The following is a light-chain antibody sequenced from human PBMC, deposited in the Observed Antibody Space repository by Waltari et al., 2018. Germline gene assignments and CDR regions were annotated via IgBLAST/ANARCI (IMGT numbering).Light chain of an antibody. CDR2: RAS. CDR3: HQYNNWPPNT. CDR1: QSVTTN. V-gene: IGKV3-15*01. Sequence: ETLMTQSPATLSVSPGERVTLSCRASQSVTTNLAWYQQKPGQAPRLLIYRASTRATGVPARFSGSGSGTEFTLTINAIQSEDFAVYYCHQYNNWPPNTFGQGTLLEIK. J-gene: IGKJ2*01.